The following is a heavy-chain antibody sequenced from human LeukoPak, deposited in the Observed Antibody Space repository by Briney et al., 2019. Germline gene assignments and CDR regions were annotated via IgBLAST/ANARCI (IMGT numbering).Heavy chain of an antibody. CDR2: LSHTGGTT. Sequence: GGSLRLSCAASGFTFSSYAMGWVRQAPGKGLEWVSSLSHTGGTTYFADSVQGRFTISRDNSKDTLYLQMDSLRAEDTAVYYCAKDLAGRPYGCDYWGQGTLVTVSS. D-gene: IGHD4-17*01. J-gene: IGHJ4*02. CDR1: GFTFSSYA. CDR3: AKDLAGRPYGCDY. V-gene: IGHV3-23*01.